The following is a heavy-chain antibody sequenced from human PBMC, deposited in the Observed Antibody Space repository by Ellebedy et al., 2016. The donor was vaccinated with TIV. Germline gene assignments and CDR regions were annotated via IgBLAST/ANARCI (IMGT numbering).Heavy chain of an antibody. J-gene: IGHJ4*02. V-gene: IGHV1-69*13. Sequence: SVKVSCKASGCTSNNYAINWVRQAPGHGLEWMGGIIPIFSTPNYAEKFQDRVTITADESTSTTYIVLSSLASEDTAVYYCARAREYSRAGRSTIYFFESWGQGTLVTVSS. CDR3: ARAREYSRAGRSTIYFFES. CDR1: GCTSNNYA. CDR2: IIPIFSTP. D-gene: IGHD2/OR15-2a*01.